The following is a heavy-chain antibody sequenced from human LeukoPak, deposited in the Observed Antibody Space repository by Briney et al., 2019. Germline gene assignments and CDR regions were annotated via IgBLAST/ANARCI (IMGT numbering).Heavy chain of an antibody. Sequence: SETLSLTCTASGGSISSYYWSWIRQPPGKGLEWIGYIYYSGSTNYNPSLKSRVTISVDTSQNQFSLKLSSVTAADTAVYYCARQLTRYSEYYFDIWGQGTLVTVSS. D-gene: IGHD2-21*01. V-gene: IGHV4-59*08. J-gene: IGHJ4*02. CDR3: ARQLTRYSEYYFDI. CDR1: GGSISSYY. CDR2: IYYSGST.